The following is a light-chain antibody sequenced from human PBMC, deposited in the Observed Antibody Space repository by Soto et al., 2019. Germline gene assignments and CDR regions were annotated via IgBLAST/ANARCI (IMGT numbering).Light chain of an antibody. CDR1: SSDVGGYNY. J-gene: IGLJ1*01. CDR3: SSYTSSSTRLYV. V-gene: IGLV2-14*01. CDR2: DVS. Sequence: QSALTQPASVSGSPGQSITISCTGTSSDVGGYNYVSWYQQHPGKAPKLIIYDVSNRPSGVPNRFSGSKSGNTASLTISGLQAEDEADYYCSSYTSSSTRLYVFGTGTKLTVL.